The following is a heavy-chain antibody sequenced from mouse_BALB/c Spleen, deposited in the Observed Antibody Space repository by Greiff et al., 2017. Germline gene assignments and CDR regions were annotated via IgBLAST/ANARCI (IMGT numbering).Heavy chain of an antibody. CDR3: ARAGYGYDGAWFAY. Sequence: EVKVVESGGGLVQPGGSLKLSCAASGFTFSSYTMSWVRQTPEKRLEWVEYISNGGGSTYYPDTVKGRFTISRANAKNNLYLQMSSLKSEDTDMYYCARAGYGYDGAWFAYWGQGTLVTVSA. V-gene: IGHV5-12-2*01. CDR2: ISNGGGST. CDR1: GFTFSSYT. J-gene: IGHJ3*01. D-gene: IGHD2-2*01.